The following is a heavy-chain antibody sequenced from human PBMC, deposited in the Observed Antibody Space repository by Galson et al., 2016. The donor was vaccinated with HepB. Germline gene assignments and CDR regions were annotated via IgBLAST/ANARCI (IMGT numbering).Heavy chain of an antibody. D-gene: IGHD3-22*01. Sequence: SLRLSCAASGFTFSSYDMNWVRQAPGKGLEWVSSITSSSSHVFYANSVKGRFTISRDNAKNSLYLQMNSLRAEDAAVYYCARDLNDSNGLWGQGTLVTVSS. CDR1: GFTFSSYD. V-gene: IGHV3-21*01. CDR2: ITSSSSHV. J-gene: IGHJ4*02. CDR3: ARDLNDSNGL.